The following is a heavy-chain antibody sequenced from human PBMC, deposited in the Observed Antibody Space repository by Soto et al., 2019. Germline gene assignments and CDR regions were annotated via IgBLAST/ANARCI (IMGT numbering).Heavy chain of an antibody. D-gene: IGHD2-2*01. CDR1: GGSISSGGYY. Sequence: QVQLQESGPGLVKPSQTLSLTCTVSGGSISSGGYYWSWIRQHPGKGLEWIGYIYYSGSTYYNPSLKSRVTISVDTSKNQFSLKLSSVTAADTAVYYCARGSGGYCSSTGCYSMTIGGMDVWGQGTTVTVSS. CDR2: IYYSGST. CDR3: ARGSGGYCSSTGCYSMTIGGMDV. J-gene: IGHJ6*02. V-gene: IGHV4-31*03.